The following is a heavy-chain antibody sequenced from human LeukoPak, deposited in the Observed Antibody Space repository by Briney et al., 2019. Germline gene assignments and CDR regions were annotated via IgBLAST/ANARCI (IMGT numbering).Heavy chain of an antibody. CDR3: AREVRGSRAYYYYMDV. V-gene: IGHV4-59*01. D-gene: IGHD2-2*01. J-gene: IGHJ6*03. Sequence: PSETLSLTCTVSGGSISSYYWSWIRQPPGKGLEWIGYIYYSGSTNYNPSLKSRVTISVDTSKNQFSLKLSSVTAADTAVYYCAREVRGSRAYYYYMDVWGKGTTVTISS. CDR1: GGSISSYY. CDR2: IYYSGST.